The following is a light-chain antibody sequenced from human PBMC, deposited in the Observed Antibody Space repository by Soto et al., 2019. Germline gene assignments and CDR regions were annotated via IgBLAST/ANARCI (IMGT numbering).Light chain of an antibody. J-gene: IGKJ5*01. CDR3: QQYKNWPL. V-gene: IGKV1-5*03. CDR1: QSISSW. Sequence: DIQMTQSPSTLSASVGDRVTITCRASQSISSWLAWYQQKPGKAPKLLIYKASGLESGVASRFSGSGSGTDFTLTISGLQPEDFAVYYCQQYKNWPLFGQGTRLEN. CDR2: KAS.